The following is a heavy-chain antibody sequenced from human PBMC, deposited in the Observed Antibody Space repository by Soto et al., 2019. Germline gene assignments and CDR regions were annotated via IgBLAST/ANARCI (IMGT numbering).Heavy chain of an antibody. CDR3: AKEREGHIVGYFDY. D-gene: IGHD2-15*01. Sequence: PGGSLRLSCAASGFTFSTYALHWVRQAPGKGLEWVSAISGSGGSTYYAASVKGRFTISRDNSKNTLYLQMNSLRAEDTAVYYCAKEREGHIVGYFDYWGQGTLVTVSS. CDR1: GFTFSTYA. V-gene: IGHV3-23*01. CDR2: ISGSGGST. J-gene: IGHJ4*02.